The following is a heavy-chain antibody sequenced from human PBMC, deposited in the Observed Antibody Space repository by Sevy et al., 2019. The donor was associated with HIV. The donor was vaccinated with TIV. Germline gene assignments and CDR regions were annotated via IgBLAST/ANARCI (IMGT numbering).Heavy chain of an antibody. CDR3: AKDLQSGISPYSFDY. CDR2: ISGSGGST. J-gene: IGHJ4*02. CDR1: GFMFRTYA. D-gene: IGHD1-26*01. Sequence: GGSLRLSCAVSGFMFRTYAMSWVRQAPGKGLEWVSGISGSGGSTYYPDSVKGRFTIFRDNSKNTLYLQMDTLRVEDSAIYYCAKDLQSGISPYSFDYWGQGTLVTVSS. V-gene: IGHV3-23*01.